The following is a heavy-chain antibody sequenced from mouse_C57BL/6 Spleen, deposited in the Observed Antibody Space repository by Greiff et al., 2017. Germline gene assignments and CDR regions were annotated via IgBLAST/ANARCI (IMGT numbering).Heavy chain of an antibody. CDR2: ISNLAYSI. CDR1: GFTFSDYG. V-gene: IGHV5-15*01. J-gene: IGHJ3*01. CDR3: ARKEGTGTSFAY. D-gene: IGHD4-1*01. Sequence: EVQLQESGGGLVQPGGSLKLSCAASGFTFSDYGMAWVRQAPRKGPEWVAFISNLAYSIYYADTVTGRFTISRENAKNTLYLEMSSLRSEDTAMYYCARKEGTGTSFAYWGQGTLVTVSA.